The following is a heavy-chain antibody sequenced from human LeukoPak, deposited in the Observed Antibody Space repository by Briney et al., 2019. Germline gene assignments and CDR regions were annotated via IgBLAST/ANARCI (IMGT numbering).Heavy chain of an antibody. CDR2: ISYDGSNK. CDR3: ARDLWFGEFDWYFDL. CDR1: GFTFSSFA. V-gene: IGHV3-30-3*01. Sequence: GGSLRLSCAASGFTFSSFAMHWVRQAPGKGLEWVAVISYDGSNKYYADSVKGRFTISRDNSENTLYLQMNSLRAEDTALYYCARDLWFGEFDWYFDLWGRGTLVTVSS. D-gene: IGHD3-10*01. J-gene: IGHJ2*01.